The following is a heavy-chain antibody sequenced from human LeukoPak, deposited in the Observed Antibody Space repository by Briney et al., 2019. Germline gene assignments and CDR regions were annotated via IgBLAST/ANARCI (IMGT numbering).Heavy chain of an antibody. CDR1: GGTFSSYA. D-gene: IGHD3-10*01. CDR2: IIPILGIG. V-gene: IGHV1-69*04. J-gene: IGHJ6*02. Sequence: ASVKVSCKASGGTFSSYAISWVRQAPGQGLEWMGRIIPILGIGNYAQKFQGRVTITADKSTSTAYMELSSLRPEDTAVYYCASYMVRGVIYYYYYGMDVWGQGTTVTVSS. CDR3: ASYMVRGVIYYYYYGMDV.